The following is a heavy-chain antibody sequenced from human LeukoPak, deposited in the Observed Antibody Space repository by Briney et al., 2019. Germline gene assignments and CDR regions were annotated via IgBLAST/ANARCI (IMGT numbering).Heavy chain of an antibody. D-gene: IGHD6-19*01. CDR3: ARAGIAVAGVAFDI. J-gene: IGHJ3*02. CDR1: GFTFSSHW. CDR2: IYSGGST. Sequence: GGSLRLSCVASGFTFSSHWMSWVRQAPGKGLEWVSVIYSGGSTYYADSVKGRFTISRDNSKNTLYLQMNSLRAEDTAVYYCARAGIAVAGVAFDIWGQGTMVTVSS. V-gene: IGHV3-53*01.